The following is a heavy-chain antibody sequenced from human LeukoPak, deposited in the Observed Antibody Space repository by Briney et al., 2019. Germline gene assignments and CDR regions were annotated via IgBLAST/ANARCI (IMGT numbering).Heavy chain of an antibody. V-gene: IGHV4-34*01. J-gene: IGHJ6*03. Sequence: SETLSLTCAVYGGSFSGYYWSWIRQPPGKGLEWIGEINHSGSTNYNPSLKSRVTISVDTSKNQFSLKLSSVTAADTAVYYCARERRVRGLIIVGHECYYMDVWGKGTTVTVSS. CDR3: ARERRVRGLIIVGHECYYMDV. D-gene: IGHD3-10*01. CDR2: INHSGST. CDR1: GGSFSGYY.